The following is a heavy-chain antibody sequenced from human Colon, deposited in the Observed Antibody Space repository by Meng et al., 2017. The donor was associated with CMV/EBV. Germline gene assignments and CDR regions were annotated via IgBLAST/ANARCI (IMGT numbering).Heavy chain of an antibody. D-gene: IGHD3-10*01. J-gene: IGHJ4*02. CDR2: ISTTVSYL. Sequence: VQLVVAGGGRVKPGGPPRLSCAPPGFTFSSYSMNWVRQSPGKGLEWVSSISTTVSYLYYADSVKGRFTISRDNAKNSLYLQMDSLRAEDTAVYYCAREPGTYGYFDFWGQGTLVTVSS. CDR3: AREPGTYGYFDF. CDR1: GFTFSSYS. V-gene: IGHV3-21*01.